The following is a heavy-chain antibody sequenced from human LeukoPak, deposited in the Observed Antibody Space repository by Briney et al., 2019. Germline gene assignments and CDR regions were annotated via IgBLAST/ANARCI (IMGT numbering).Heavy chain of an antibody. V-gene: IGHV4-34*01. CDR2: INHSGST. D-gene: IGHD5-18*01. J-gene: IGHJ4*02. Sequence: PSETLSLTCAVYGGSFSGYYWSWIRQPPGKGLEWIGEINHSGSTNYNPSLKSRVTISVDTSKNQFSLKLSSVTAADTAVYYCARLGGYSYGLRRWGQGTLVTVSS. CDR1: GGSFSGYY. CDR3: ARLGGYSYGLRR.